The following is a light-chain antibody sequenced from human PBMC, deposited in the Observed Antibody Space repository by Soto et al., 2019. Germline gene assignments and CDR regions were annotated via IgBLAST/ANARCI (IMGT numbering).Light chain of an antibody. Sequence: QSALTQPASVSGSPGQSITISCTGTSSDVGSYNLVSWYQQHPGKAPKLMIYDVIKRPSGVPDRFSGSKSGNTASLSISGLQAEDEADYYCCSYAGTYTWVFGGGTKVTVL. V-gene: IGLV2-23*02. J-gene: IGLJ3*02. CDR1: SSDVGSYNL. CDR3: CSYAGTYTWV. CDR2: DVI.